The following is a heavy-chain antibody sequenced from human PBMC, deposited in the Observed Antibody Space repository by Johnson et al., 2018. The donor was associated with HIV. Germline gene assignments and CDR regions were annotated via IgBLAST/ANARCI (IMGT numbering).Heavy chain of an antibody. Sequence: QVQLVESGGGVVRPGGSLRLPCVSSGITVINNLLNWVRQAPGKGLQWVAIISYDGSNNYYADSVKGRFTISRDNSKNTLYLQMNSLRVEDTAVYYCAKANYYVYAFDICGPGTMVTVSS. V-gene: IGHV3-30*18. CDR1: GITVINNL. CDR2: ISYDGSNN. J-gene: IGHJ3*02. D-gene: IGHD3-22*01. CDR3: AKANYYVYAFDI.